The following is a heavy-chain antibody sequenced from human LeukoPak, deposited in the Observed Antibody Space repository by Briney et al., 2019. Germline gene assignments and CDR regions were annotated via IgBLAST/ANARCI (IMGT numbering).Heavy chain of an antibody. J-gene: IGHJ4*02. D-gene: IGHD3-10*01. CDR1: GYIFTHYW. Sequence: GESLNISCQVSGYIFTHYWIGWVRQMPGKGLESMGIIYPADSDTTYSPSFQGQVTISADKSISTVYLQWSSLKASDPAMYYCARQSRDGSKTRGYYFDYWGQGTLVTVSS. CDR2: IYPADSDT. V-gene: IGHV5-51*01. CDR3: ARQSRDGSKTRGYYFDY.